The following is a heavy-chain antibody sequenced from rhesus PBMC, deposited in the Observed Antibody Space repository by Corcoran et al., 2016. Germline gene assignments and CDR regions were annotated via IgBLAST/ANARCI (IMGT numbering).Heavy chain of an antibody. CDR2: MNTYTGNP. J-gene: IGHJ1*01. D-gene: IGHD4-23*01. CDR3: ARKSNLEYFEF. CDR1: GYSFTTYG. Sequence: QVQLVQSGPEVKQPGASVKVSCKASGYSFTTYGMNWVRQAPGQGLEWMGWMNTYTGNPTYAQGFTERFVFSMDTSISTVYLQISSLKAEDTAVYYCARKSNLEYFEFWGQGALVTVSS. V-gene: IGHV7-1*01.